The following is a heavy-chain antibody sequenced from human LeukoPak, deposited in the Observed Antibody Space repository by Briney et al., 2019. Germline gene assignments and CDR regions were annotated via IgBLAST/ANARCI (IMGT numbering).Heavy chain of an antibody. Sequence: GASVKVSCKASGYTFTSYGISWVRQAPGQGLEWVGWIIAYNGNTNYAQKLQGRVTMTTDTSTSTAYMELRSLRSDDTAVYYCARRTDRLGMIVVIITPGAFDVWGQGTMVTVSS. D-gene: IGHD3-22*01. CDR2: IIAYNGNT. J-gene: IGHJ3*01. CDR3: ARRTDRLGMIVVIITPGAFDV. CDR1: GYTFTSYG. V-gene: IGHV1-18*01.